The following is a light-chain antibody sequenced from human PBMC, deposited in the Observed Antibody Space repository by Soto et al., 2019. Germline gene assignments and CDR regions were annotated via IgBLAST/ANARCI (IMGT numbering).Light chain of an antibody. Sequence: TQSPATLSVSPGERATLSCRASQSIYSNLAWYYQRPGQSPSLLIYGTSTRATGIPARFSGSGSGTEFTLPISSLQAEDFAVYYCQQYNSWPQTFGQGTQVEIK. CDR2: GTS. CDR3: QQYNSWPQT. J-gene: IGKJ1*01. CDR1: QSIYSN. V-gene: IGKV3-15*01.